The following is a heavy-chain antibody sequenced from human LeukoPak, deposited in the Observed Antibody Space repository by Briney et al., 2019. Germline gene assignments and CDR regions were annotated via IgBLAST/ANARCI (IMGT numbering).Heavy chain of an antibody. J-gene: IGHJ5*02. D-gene: IGHD3-16*01. CDR2: IYYTGNT. CDR1: GVSISSSNSY. CDR3: GVGGGGEINWFDP. Sequence: PSETLSLTCSVSGVSISSSNSYWGWIRQPPGKGLEWIGSIYYTGNTYYNASLKSRVTISIDTSKNQFSLKLSSVTAADTAVYYCGVGGGGEINWFDPWGQGTLVTVSS. V-gene: IGHV4-39*07.